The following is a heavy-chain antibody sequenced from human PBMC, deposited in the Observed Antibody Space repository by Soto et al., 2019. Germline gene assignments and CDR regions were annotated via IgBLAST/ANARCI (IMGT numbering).Heavy chain of an antibody. Sequence: SETLSLTCAVYGGSFSGYYWSWIRQPPGKGLEWIGEINHSGSTNYNPSLKSRVTISVDTSKNQFSLKLSSVTAADTAVYYCAKTVTDYYYYYMDVWGKGTTVTVSS. CDR1: GGSFSGYY. CDR2: INHSGST. D-gene: IGHD4-4*01. J-gene: IGHJ6*03. V-gene: IGHV4-34*01. CDR3: AKTVTDYYYYYMDV.